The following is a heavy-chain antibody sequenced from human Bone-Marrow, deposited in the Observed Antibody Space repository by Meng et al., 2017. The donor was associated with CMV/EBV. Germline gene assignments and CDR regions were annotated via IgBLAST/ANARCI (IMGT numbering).Heavy chain of an antibody. V-gene: IGHV1-2*02. CDR1: GYTFIDYY. J-gene: IGHJ5*02. Sequence: ASVKVSCKASGYTFIDYYIHWVRQAPGQGLEWMGWINPNNGGTNYAQKFQGRVTMTRDTSINTAHMELRSLRSDDTAVYYCARDRTVTIFGVVNRGPWFDPWGQGTLVTVSS. CDR2: INPNNGGT. CDR3: ARDRTVTIFGVVNRGPWFDP. D-gene: IGHD3-3*01.